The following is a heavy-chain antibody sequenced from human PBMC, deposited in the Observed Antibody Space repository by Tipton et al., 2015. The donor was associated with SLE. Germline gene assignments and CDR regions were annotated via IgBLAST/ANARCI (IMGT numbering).Heavy chain of an antibody. CDR1: GGSISSGGYY. CDR2: TYYSGSP. J-gene: IGHJ4*02. Sequence: TLSLTCSVSGGSISSGGYYWSWIRQRPGQGLEWIGYTYYSGSPYYNPSLKSRVSISLDTSKNQFSLRLSSVTAADTAVYYCARTPYYDSSARYFDYWGQGTLVTVSS. D-gene: IGHD3-22*01. CDR3: ARTPYYDSSARYFDY. V-gene: IGHV4-31*03.